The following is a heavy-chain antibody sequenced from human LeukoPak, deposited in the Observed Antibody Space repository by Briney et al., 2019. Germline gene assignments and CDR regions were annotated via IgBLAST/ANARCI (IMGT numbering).Heavy chain of an antibody. J-gene: IGHJ3*02. CDR3: ARLTVTTLSDAFDI. D-gene: IGHD4-17*01. Sequence: SETLSLTCAVYGGSFSGYYWSWIRQPPGKGLEWIGEINHSGSTNYNPSLKSRVTISVDTSKNQFSLKLSSVTAADTAVYYCARLTVTTLSDAFDIWGQGTMVTVSS. V-gene: IGHV4-34*01. CDR1: GGSFSGYY. CDR2: INHSGST.